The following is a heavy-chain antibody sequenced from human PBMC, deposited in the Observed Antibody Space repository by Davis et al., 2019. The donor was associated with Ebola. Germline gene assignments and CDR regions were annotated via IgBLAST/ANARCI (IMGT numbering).Heavy chain of an antibody. V-gene: IGHV3-66*01. CDR1: GFTVSSIY. D-gene: IGHD1-26*01. J-gene: IGHJ4*02. CDR3: VSDPEGGTNY. Sequence: PGGSLRLSCAASGFTVSSIYMSWVRQAPGKGLEWVSVIYSGGSTYYADSVKGRFTISRDNTKSTVHLQMSSLRAEDTAVYYCVSDPEGGTNYWGQGTLVTVSS. CDR2: IYSGGST.